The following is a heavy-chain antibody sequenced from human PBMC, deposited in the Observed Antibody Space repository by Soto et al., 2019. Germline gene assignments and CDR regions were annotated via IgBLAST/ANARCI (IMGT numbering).Heavy chain of an antibody. J-gene: IGHJ3*02. D-gene: IGHD1-26*01. V-gene: IGHV1-46*01. CDR2: INPSGGST. CDR3: ARGIYIVGATHDAFDI. CDR1: GYTFTSYY. Sequence: ASVKVSCKASGYTFTSYYMRWVRQAPGQGLEWMGIINPSGGSTSYAQKFQGRVTMTRDTSTSTVYMELSSLRSEDTAVYYCARGIYIVGATHDAFDIWGQGTMVPV.